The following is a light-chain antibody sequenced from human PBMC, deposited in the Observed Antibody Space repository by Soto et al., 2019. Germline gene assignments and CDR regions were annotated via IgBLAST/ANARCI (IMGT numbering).Light chain of an antibody. V-gene: IGLV2-14*01. Sequence: QSALTQPASVSGSPGQSITISCTGTSSDVGAYNYVSWYQQHPGKAPKLMIYDVNNRPSGVSNRFSGSKSGNTASLTISGRQAEDEADYYCNSYTSTSTLVFGGGTKLTVL. CDR2: DVN. CDR3: NSYTSTSTLV. CDR1: SSDVGAYNY. J-gene: IGLJ2*01.